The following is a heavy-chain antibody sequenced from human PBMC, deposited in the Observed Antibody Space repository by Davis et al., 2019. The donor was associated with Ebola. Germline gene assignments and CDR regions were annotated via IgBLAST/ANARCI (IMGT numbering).Heavy chain of an antibody. Sequence: GESLKISCKGSGFSFSFPSFWIAWVRQMPGKGLEWMGLIYPADSDTRYSPSFQGRVTMSVDRSITTAYLQLSSLKASDTAMYYCARQRGRRAYDIWGQGTMVTVSS. CDR3: ARQRGRRAYDI. J-gene: IGHJ3*02. CDR2: IYPADSDT. CDR1: GFSFSFPSFW. V-gene: IGHV5-51*01. D-gene: IGHD3-16*01.